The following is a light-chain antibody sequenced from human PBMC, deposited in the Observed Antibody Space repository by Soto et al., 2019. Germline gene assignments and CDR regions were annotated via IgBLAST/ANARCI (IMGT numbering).Light chain of an antibody. Sequence: DIQMTQSPSSLSASVGDRVTITCRASQTISSFLNWYQQKPGKAPKVLIFDTSSLQSGVPSRFSGSGAGTEFALTISNLQPEDFATYYCQQSYSIPPTFGLGTK. CDR1: QTISSF. J-gene: IGKJ1*01. CDR2: DTS. V-gene: IGKV1-39*01. CDR3: QQSYSIPPT.